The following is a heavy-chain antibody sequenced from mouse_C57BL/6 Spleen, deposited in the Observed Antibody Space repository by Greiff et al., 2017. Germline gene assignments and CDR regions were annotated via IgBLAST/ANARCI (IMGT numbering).Heavy chain of an antibody. CDR2: ISSGGDYI. CDR3: TRVYYGSSDRYFDV. J-gene: IGHJ1*03. D-gene: IGHD1-1*01. CDR1: GFTFSSYA. V-gene: IGHV5-9-1*02. Sequence: DVHLVESGEGLVKPGGSLKLSCAASGFTFSSYAMSWVRQTPEKRLEWVAYISSGGDYIYYADTVKGRFTISRDNARNTLYLQMSSLKSEDTAMYYCTRVYYGSSDRYFDVWGTGTTVTVSA.